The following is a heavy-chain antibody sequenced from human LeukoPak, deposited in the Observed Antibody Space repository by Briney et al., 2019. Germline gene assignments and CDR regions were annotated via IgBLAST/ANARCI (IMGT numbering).Heavy chain of an antibody. Sequence: GASVKVSCKASGYTFTSYDINWVRQATGQGLEWMGWMNPNSGNTGYAQKFQGRVTMTRNTSISTAYMELSSLRSEDTAVYYCARGPRYYYDSSGYYPPVDYWGQGTLVTVSS. CDR3: ARGPRYYYDSSGYYPPVDY. CDR2: MNPNSGNT. V-gene: IGHV1-8*01. D-gene: IGHD3-22*01. J-gene: IGHJ4*02. CDR1: GYTFTSYD.